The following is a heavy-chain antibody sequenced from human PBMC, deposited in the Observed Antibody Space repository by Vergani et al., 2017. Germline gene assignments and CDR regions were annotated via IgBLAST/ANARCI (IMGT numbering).Heavy chain of an antibody. CDR2: INHSGSH. D-gene: IGHD6-13*01. CDR3: ARGTTLLIAAGGRAWFDP. V-gene: IGHV4-34*01. Sequence: QVQLQQWGAGLLKPSETLSLTCAVYGGSFSGYYWSWIRQPPGKGLEWIGEINHSGSHNYNPSLKSRVTIYVDTSKNQFSLKLSSVTAADTAGYYCARGTTLLIAAGGRAWFDPWGQGTLVTVSS. J-gene: IGHJ5*02. CDR1: GGSFSGYY.